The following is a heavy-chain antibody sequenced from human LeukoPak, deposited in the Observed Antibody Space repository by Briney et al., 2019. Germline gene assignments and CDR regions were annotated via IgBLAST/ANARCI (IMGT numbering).Heavy chain of an antibody. CDR1: GFTFSGYS. CDR2: ISSSSSYI. D-gene: IGHD4-17*01. CDR3: ARADSYGDSDWFDP. Sequence: GGSLRLSCAASGFTFSGYSMNWVRLAPGKGLEWVSSISSSSSYIYYADSVKGRFTISRDNAKNSLYLQMNSLRAEDTAVYYCARADSYGDSDWFDPWGQGTLVTVSS. J-gene: IGHJ5*02. V-gene: IGHV3-21*01.